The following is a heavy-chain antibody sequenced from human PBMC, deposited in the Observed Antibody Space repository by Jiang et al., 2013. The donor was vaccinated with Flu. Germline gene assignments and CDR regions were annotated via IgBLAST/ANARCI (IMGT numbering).Heavy chain of an antibody. Sequence: SVKVSCKASGYTFTSYDINWVRQATGQGLEWMGWMNPNSGNTGYAQKFQGRVTTTRNTSISTAYMELSSLRSEDTAVYYCASTSVGAYYYYGMDVWGQGTTVTVSS. CDR1: GYTFTSYD. CDR2: MNPNSGNT. J-gene: IGHJ6*02. CDR3: ASTSVGAYYYYGMDV. D-gene: IGHD1-26*01. V-gene: IGHV1-8*01.